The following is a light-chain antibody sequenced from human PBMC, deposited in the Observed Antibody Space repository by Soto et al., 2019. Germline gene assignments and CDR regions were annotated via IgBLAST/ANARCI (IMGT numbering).Light chain of an antibody. CDR3: QQYNNWPPAYT. Sequence: EIVMTQSPATLSVSPGERATLSCRASQSVSSNLARYQQKPGQAPRLLIYGASTRATGIPARFSGSGSGTEFTLTISSLQSEDFAVYYCQQYNNWPPAYTFGKGTKMEIK. J-gene: IGKJ2*01. V-gene: IGKV3-15*01. CDR2: GAS. CDR1: QSVSSN.